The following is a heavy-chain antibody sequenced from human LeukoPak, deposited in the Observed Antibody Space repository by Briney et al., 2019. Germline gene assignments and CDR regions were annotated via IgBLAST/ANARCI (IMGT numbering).Heavy chain of an antibody. CDR3: AIIVVVPAAQHFDY. J-gene: IGHJ4*02. D-gene: IGHD2-2*01. Sequence: ASVKVSCKASGYTFTSYDIDWVRQATGQGLEWMGWMNPNSGNTGYAQKFQGRVTMTRNTSISTAYMELSSLRSDDTAVYYCAIIVVVPAAQHFDYWGQGTLVTVSS. CDR1: GYTFTSYD. V-gene: IGHV1-8*01. CDR2: MNPNSGNT.